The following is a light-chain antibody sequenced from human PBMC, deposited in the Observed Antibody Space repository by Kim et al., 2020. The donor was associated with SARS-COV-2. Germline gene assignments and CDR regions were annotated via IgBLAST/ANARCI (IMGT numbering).Light chain of an antibody. CDR1: QSVSSY. CDR2: DAS. Sequence: SPGERASLSCRASQSVSSYLAWYQQKPGQAPRLLIYDASTRATGIPARFSGSGSGTDFTLTISSLEPEDFAVYYGQQRSNWPPLTFGGGTKVDIK. J-gene: IGKJ4*01. V-gene: IGKV3-11*01. CDR3: QQRSNWPPLT.